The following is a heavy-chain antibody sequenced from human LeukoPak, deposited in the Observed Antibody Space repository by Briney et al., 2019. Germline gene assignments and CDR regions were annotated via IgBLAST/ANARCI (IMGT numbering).Heavy chain of an antibody. J-gene: IGHJ4*02. CDR3: ARDRLPRGFDS. CDR1: GGSISSYY. D-gene: IGHD5-18*01. CDR2: IYYGGQT. V-gene: IGHV4-59*01. Sequence: KPSETLSLTCTVSGGSISSYYWSWIRQPPGKGLEWIGYIYYGGQTNYNPSLKRRVTISHGTSTTEFSLKLASVTAADTAVYYCARDRLPRGFDSWGQGTLVTVSS.